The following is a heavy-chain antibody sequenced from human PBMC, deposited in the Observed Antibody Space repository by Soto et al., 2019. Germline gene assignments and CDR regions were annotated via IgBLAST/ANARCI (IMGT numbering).Heavy chain of an antibody. Sequence: QVQLVQSGAEVRKPAASVKVSCKASGYTFTNYDINWVRQATGQGLEWMGWMNPNTGYAAYAQKFQRRVTMTRSTSPSTAYMELSSLRSDDTAVYYCARGEAATPWCQGTLVTVSS. V-gene: IGHV1-8*02. CDR2: MNPNTGYA. J-gene: IGHJ5*02. CDR3: ARGEAATP. CDR1: GYTFTNYD. D-gene: IGHD2-15*01.